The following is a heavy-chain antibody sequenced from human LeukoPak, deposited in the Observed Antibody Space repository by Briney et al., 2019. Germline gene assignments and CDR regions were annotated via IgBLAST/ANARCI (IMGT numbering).Heavy chain of an antibody. CDR2: ISGDGSIT. D-gene: IGHD3-22*01. CDR1: AFTFSLYA. Sequence: GGSLRLSCAPYAFTFSLYAMTWVRQAPGKGLEWVSDISGDGSITYYADSVRGRFTISRDNSNNRLYLQMNSLRAEDTAIYYCAREISNGWGYFDYWGQGSLVSVSP. V-gene: IGHV3-23*01. J-gene: IGHJ4*02. CDR3: AREISNGWGYFDY.